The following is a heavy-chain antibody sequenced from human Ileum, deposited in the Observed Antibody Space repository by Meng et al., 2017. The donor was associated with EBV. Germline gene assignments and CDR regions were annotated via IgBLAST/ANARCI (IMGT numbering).Heavy chain of an antibody. D-gene: IGHD4-23*01. Sequence: QLRLVESGADVKKPGSSVKISCRASGGNFKTFGFSWVRLAPGQGLEWMGGVTHVFTSTLYAKHFKDRVTITADESTNTAFMELKNLQSDDTAIYYCATDVGTVADHWGPGTLVTVSS. CDR1: GGNFKTFG. CDR2: VTHVFTST. CDR3: ATDVGTVADH. J-gene: IGHJ4*02. V-gene: IGHV1-69*01.